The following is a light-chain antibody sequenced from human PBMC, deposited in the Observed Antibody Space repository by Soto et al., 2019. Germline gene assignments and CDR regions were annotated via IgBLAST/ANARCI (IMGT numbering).Light chain of an antibody. CDR3: QQYYSTPFT. Sequence: DIVLTQSPDSLAVSLGERATINCKSSQIVSYSSNNKNYLAWYQQKPGQPPKLLIYWASTRESGVPDRFSGSGSGTAFTLTISSLQAEDVAVYYCQQYYSTPFTFGQGTKLEIK. CDR1: QIVSYSSNNKNY. J-gene: IGKJ2*01. CDR2: WAS. V-gene: IGKV4-1*01.